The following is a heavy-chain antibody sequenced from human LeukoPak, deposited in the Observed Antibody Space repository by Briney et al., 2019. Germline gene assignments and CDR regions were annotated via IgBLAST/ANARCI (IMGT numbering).Heavy chain of an antibody. V-gene: IGHV4-59*12. CDR1: GSSISSYY. CDR3: ARDPDPNYGGNSHYFDY. D-gene: IGHD4-23*01. Sequence: PSETLSLTCTVSGSSISSYYWSWIRQPPGKGLEWIGYIYYSGSTYYNPSLKSRVTISVDRSKNQFSLKLSSVTAADTAVYYCARDPDPNYGGNSHYFDYWGQGTLVTVSS. CDR2: IYYSGST. J-gene: IGHJ4*02.